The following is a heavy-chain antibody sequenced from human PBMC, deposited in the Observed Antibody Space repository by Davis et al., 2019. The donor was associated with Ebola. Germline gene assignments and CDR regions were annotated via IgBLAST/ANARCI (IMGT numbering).Heavy chain of an antibody. V-gene: IGHV3-7*01. CDR1: QFTFSDFY. CDR2: IGQRGAET. Sequence: GESLKISCAASQFTFSDFYMTWVRQPPGQGLDWVSTIGQRGAETRCVDSVKGRFSISRDDAKNSLYLHMDSLRAEETAVYYCARGMRRSYGQIDLWGQGTLVTVSS. J-gene: IGHJ5*02. D-gene: IGHD3-10*01. CDR3: ARGMRRSYGQIDL.